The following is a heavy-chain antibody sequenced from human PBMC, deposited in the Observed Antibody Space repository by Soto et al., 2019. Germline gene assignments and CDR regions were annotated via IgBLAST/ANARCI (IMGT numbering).Heavy chain of an antibody. J-gene: IGHJ6*02. CDR1: GFSFNEAW. CDR3: TTGSVEGI. CDR2: IKTSAGGGAT. Sequence: EVQLVESAGGLVQPGGSLRLSCVASGFSFNEAWMNWVRQAPGEGLEWVGRIKTSAGGGATDYAAPVQGRFTISRDDSKNALYLHMNGLRTEDTAIYYCTTGSVEGIWGQGTTVTVSS. V-gene: IGHV3-15*07. D-gene: IGHD2-15*01.